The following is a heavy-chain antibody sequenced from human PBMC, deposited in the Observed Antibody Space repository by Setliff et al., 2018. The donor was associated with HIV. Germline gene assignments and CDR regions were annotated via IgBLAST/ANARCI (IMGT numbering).Heavy chain of an antibody. CDR3: ARRDPAALSPFDC. D-gene: IGHD2-15*01. CDR1: SDSMSHYF. Sequence: SETLSLTCSVASDSMSHYFWSWIRQAPGRGLEWIGYIYTSGSATYNPSLESRLTISVDTSISTAYMELSRLRSDDTAVYYCARRDPAALSPFDCWGQGTLVTVSS. V-gene: IGHV4-4*09. CDR2: IYTSGSA. J-gene: IGHJ4*02.